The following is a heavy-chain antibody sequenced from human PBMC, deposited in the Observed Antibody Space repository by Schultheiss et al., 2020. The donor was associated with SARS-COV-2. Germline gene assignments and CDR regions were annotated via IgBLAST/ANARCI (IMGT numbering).Heavy chain of an antibody. J-gene: IGHJ4*02. Sequence: SQTLSLTCTVSGGSISSYYWSWIQQPPGKGLEWIGYIYYSGSTNYNPSLKSRVTISVDTSKNQFSLKLSSVTAADTAVYYCARGGAVAGFDYWGQGTLVTVSS. CDR3: ARGGAVAGFDY. CDR1: GGSISSYY. D-gene: IGHD6-19*01. CDR2: IYYSGST. V-gene: IGHV4-59*01.